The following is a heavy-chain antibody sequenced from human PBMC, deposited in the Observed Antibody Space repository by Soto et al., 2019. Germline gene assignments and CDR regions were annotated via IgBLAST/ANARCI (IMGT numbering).Heavy chain of an antibody. CDR2: FYSSGSI. Sequence: PPETLSLTCFVSGYSITAGGYYWSWIRHHPGKGLEWIGSFYSSGSIIYNPSLRSRVSISGDTSSNQFSMSLTSVTAADTARYYCARMYSRGSGCFHPWGQGTLVTVSS. V-gene: IGHV4-31*03. D-gene: IGHD1-26*01. J-gene: IGHJ5*02. CDR3: ARMYSRGSGCFHP. CDR1: GYSITAGGYY.